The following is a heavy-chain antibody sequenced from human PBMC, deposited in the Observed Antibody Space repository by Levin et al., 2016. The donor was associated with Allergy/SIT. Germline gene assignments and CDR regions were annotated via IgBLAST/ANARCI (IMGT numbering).Heavy chain of an antibody. CDR1: GFTFGDYA. CDR3: TRWAARGGSHRDY. Sequence: GGSLRLSCTTSGFTFGDYAISWVRQAPGKGLEWVGFVRCKACGGTTEYAASVKGRFTISRDDSTSVAYLQMNSLKSEDTAVYFCTRWAARGGSHRDYWGQGTLVTVSS. V-gene: IGHV3-49*04. J-gene: IGHJ4*02. CDR2: VRCKACGGTT. D-gene: IGHD5-12*01.